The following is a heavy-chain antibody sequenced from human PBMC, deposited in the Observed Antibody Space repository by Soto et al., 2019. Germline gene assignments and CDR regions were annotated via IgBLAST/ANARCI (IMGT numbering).Heavy chain of an antibody. CDR2: IIPIFGTT. Sequence: SVKVSCKASGGTFSSYAISWVRQAPGQGLEWMGGIIPIFGTTNYAQKFQGRVTITADESTSTAYMELSSLRSEDTAVYYCARDPTSAAGDPDYWGQGTLVTVSS. V-gene: IGHV1-69*13. J-gene: IGHJ4*02. CDR1: GGTFSSYA. D-gene: IGHD6-13*01. CDR3: ARDPTSAAGDPDY.